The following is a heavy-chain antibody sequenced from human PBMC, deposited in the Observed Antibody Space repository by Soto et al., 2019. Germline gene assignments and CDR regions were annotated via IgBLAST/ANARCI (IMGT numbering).Heavy chain of an antibody. CDR1: GGSISSGGYY. J-gene: IGHJ3*02. CDR2: IYYSGST. CDR3: ARFLVATIRSPRAFDI. Sequence: SETLSLTCTVSGGSISSGGYYWSWIRQHPGKGLEWIGYIYYSGSTYYNPSLKSRVTISVDTSKNQFSLKLSSVTAADTAVYYCARFLVATIRSPRAFDIWGEGTMGSVS. V-gene: IGHV4-31*03. D-gene: IGHD5-12*01.